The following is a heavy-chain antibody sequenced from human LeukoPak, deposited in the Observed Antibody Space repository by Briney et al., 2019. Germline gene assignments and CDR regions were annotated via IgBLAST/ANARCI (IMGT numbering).Heavy chain of an antibody. J-gene: IGHJ4*02. D-gene: IGHD2-15*01. CDR1: GFTFSSYS. CDR3: ARAGYCSGGSCETIDY. V-gene: IGHV3-21*01. Sequence: GGSLRLSCAASGFTFSSYSMNWVRQAPGKGLEWVSSISSSSSYIYYADSVKGRFTTSRDNAKNSLYLQMNSLRAEDTAVYYCARAGYCSGGSCETIDYWGQGTLVTVSS. CDR2: ISSSSSYI.